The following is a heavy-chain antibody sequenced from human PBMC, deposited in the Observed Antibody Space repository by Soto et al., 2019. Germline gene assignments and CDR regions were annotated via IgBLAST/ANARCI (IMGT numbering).Heavy chain of an antibody. D-gene: IGHD2-21*02. J-gene: IGHJ4*02. CDR1: GFTFSSYS. CDR2: ISSSSSYI. Sequence: GGSLRLSCAASGFTFSSYSMNWVRQAPGKGLEWVSSISSSSSYIYYAESVRGRFTVSRDNAKNALFLEMNSLRDDDTATYYCARLPKGSLVTAWGQGTRVTVSS. CDR3: ARLPKGSLVTA. V-gene: IGHV3-21*01.